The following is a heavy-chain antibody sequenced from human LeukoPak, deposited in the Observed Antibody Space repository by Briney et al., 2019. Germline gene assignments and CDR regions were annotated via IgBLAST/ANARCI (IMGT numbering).Heavy chain of an antibody. CDR2: IYYSGST. V-gene: IGHV4-30-4*01. Sequence: SQTLSLTCTVSGGSINSGDYYWSWIRQPPGKGLEWIGYIYYSGSTYYNPSLKSRVTISVDTSKNQFSLKLSSVTAADSAVYYCAREDHCGSTSCSYFFDYWGQGTLVTVSS. D-gene: IGHD2-2*01. J-gene: IGHJ4*02. CDR3: AREDHCGSTSCSYFFDY. CDR1: GGSINSGDYY.